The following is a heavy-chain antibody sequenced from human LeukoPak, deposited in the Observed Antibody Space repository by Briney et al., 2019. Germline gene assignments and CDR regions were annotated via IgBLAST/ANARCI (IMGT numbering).Heavy chain of an antibody. J-gene: IGHJ6*02. D-gene: IGHD5-24*01. CDR3: ARLQRYVSDYYYGMDV. CDR1: GFAFSSYE. CDR2: IKQDGSEK. Sequence: GGSLRLSCAASGFAFSSYEMNWVRQAPGKGLEWVANIKQDGSEKYYVDSVKGRFTISRDNAKKSLYLQVNSLRADDTAVYYCARLQRYVSDYYYGMDVWGQGTTVTVSS. V-gene: IGHV3-7*02.